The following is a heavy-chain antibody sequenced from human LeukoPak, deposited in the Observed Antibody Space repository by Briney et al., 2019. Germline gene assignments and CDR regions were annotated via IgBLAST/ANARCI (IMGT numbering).Heavy chain of an antibody. Sequence: GGSLRLSCAASGFTFSSYSMNWVRQAPGKGLEWVANIKQDGSEKYYVDSVKGRFTISRDNAKNSLYLQMNSLRAEDTAVYYCARAIDSGYDYWGQGTLVTVSS. CDR1: GFTFSSYS. CDR2: IKQDGSEK. D-gene: IGHD5-12*01. J-gene: IGHJ4*02. CDR3: ARAIDSGYDY. V-gene: IGHV3-7*01.